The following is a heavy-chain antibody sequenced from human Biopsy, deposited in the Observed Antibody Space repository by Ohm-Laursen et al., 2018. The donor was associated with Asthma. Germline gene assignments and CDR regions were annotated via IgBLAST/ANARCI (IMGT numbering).Heavy chain of an antibody. V-gene: IGHV4-34*01. CDR3: ARGPELDV. J-gene: IGHJ6*02. CDR1: PGSFSGFF. CDR2: TNERGVT. Sequence: SDTLSLTCYVYPGSFSGFFWTWIRQSPGKGLEWIGETNERGVTNNNPSLKSRVIISIDTYWNRVSLKLTSVSAADTAVYYCARGPELDVWGQGTAVTVS.